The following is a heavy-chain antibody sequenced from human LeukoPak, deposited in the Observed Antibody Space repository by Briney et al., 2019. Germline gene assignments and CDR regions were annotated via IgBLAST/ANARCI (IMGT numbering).Heavy chain of an antibody. D-gene: IGHD4-11*01. Sequence: SVKVSCKASGGTFSSYAISWVRQAPGQGLEWMGGIIPIFGTANYAQKFQGRVTITADESTSTAYMELSSLRSEDTAVYYCARVRGPTVTAYFDYWGQGTLVTVSS. CDR1: GGTFSSYA. CDR2: IIPIFGTA. V-gene: IGHV1-69*13. J-gene: IGHJ4*02. CDR3: ARVRGPTVTAYFDY.